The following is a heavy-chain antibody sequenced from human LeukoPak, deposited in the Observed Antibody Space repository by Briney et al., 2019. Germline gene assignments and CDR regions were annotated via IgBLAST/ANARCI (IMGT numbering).Heavy chain of an antibody. CDR2: IRYDGSNK. D-gene: IGHD6-19*01. Sequence: GGSLRLSCAASGFTFSSYGMHWVRQAPGKGLEWVAFIRYDGSNKYYADSVKGRFTISRDNSKNTLYLQMNSLRAEDTAVYYCAKTYSSGWYYFDYWGQETLVTVSS. J-gene: IGHJ4*02. V-gene: IGHV3-30*02. CDR3: AKTYSSGWYYFDY. CDR1: GFTFSSYG.